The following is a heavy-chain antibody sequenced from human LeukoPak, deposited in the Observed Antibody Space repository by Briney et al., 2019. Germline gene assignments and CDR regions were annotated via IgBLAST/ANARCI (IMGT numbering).Heavy chain of an antibody. V-gene: IGHV1-2*02. J-gene: IGHJ4*01. D-gene: IGHD5-24*01. Sequence: ASVKVSCKASGYTFTGYYMHWVRQAPGQGLEWMGWINPNSGGTNYAQKLQGRVTMTRDTSISAVYMALSRLRSDDTAVYYCTRDGTGVYNFVQFWGQGTPVTVSS. CDR1: GYTFTGYY. CDR2: INPNSGGT. CDR3: TRDGTGVYNFVQF.